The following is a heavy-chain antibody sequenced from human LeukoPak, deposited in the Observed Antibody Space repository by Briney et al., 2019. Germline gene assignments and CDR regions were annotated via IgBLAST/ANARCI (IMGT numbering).Heavy chain of an antibody. CDR2: IIPIFGTA. Sequence: SVKVSCKASGYTFTCYAISWVRQAPGQGLEWMGGIIPIFGTANYAQKFQGRVTITADESTSTAYMELSSLRSEDTAVYYCARDVSYYDSSGYPLDYYMDVWGKGTTVTISS. CDR3: ARDVSYYDSSGYPLDYYMDV. CDR1: GYTFTCYA. D-gene: IGHD3-22*01. V-gene: IGHV1-69*13. J-gene: IGHJ6*03.